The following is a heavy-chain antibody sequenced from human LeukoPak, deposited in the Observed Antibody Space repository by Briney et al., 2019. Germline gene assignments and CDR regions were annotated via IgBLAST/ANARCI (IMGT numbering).Heavy chain of an antibody. CDR2: IVVSSGNT. D-gene: IGHD5-18*01. J-gene: IGHJ4*02. V-gene: IGHV1-58*01. CDR1: GFTFTSSA. Sequence: GTSVKVSCKASGFTFTSSAVQWVRQARGQRLEWIGWIVVSSGNTNYAQKFQERVTITRDMSTSTAYMELSSLRSEDTAVYYCATRGTAMAISNFDYWGQGTLVTVSS. CDR3: ATRGTAMAISNFDY.